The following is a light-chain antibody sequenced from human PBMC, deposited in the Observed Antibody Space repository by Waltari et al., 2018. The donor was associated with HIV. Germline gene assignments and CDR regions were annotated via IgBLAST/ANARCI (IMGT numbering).Light chain of an antibody. Sequence: QSVLTQPPSVSAAAGQKVTIACSASHCNIANNFVPWYQQLPGTTPKPLIYDSNKRPSGIPDRCSGSKDDTSATLDITGLQTGDEADYYCGTWDSSPGAVLFGGGTKLTVL. J-gene: IGLJ2*01. CDR2: DSN. V-gene: IGLV1-51*01. CDR1: HCNIANNF. CDR3: GTWDSSPGAVL.